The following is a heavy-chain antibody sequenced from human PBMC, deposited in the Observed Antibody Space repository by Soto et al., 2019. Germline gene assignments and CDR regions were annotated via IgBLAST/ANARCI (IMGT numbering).Heavy chain of an antibody. CDR3: ARVIKSVSTYMDV. CDR1: GFTFSDYY. V-gene: IGHV3-11*01. CDR2: ISSSGSTI. Sequence: GGSLRLSCAASGFTFSDYYMSWIRQAPGKGLEWVSYISSSGSTIYYADSVKGRFTISRDNAKNSLYLQMNSLRAEDTAVYYCARVIKSVSTYMDVWGKGTTVTVSS. D-gene: IGHD3-16*02. J-gene: IGHJ6*03.